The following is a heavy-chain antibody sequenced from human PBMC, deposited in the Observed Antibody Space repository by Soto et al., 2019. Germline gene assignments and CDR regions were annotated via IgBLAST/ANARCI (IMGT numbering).Heavy chain of an antibody. CDR3: ARGGHPFMCGGDCYHSVDY. Sequence: QVQLVQSGAEVKKPGASVKVSCKASGYTFTSYDINWVRQATGQGLEWMGWMNPNSGNTGYAQKFQGRVTMTRNNSISTAYMELSSLRSEDTAVYYCARGGHPFMCGGDCYHSVDYWGQGTLVTVSS. D-gene: IGHD2-21*02. V-gene: IGHV1-8*01. J-gene: IGHJ4*02. CDR1: GYTFTSYD. CDR2: MNPNSGNT.